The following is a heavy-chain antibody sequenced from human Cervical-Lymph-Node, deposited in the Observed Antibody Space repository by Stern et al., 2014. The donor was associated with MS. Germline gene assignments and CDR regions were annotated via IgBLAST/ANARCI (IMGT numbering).Heavy chain of an antibody. CDR2: VSPRGGLT. CDR3: ARVRGYTEHYSFDF. Sequence: VQLVESGAEVKKPGASVKVSCKTSGFTFTNYYIHWVRQAPGQGLEWMGLVSPRGGLTSYGDSFPGRLTMTRDTSETKAILEMTNLPSEDTAVYFCARVRGYTEHYSFDFWGQGTLVTVSS. J-gene: IGHJ4*02. CDR1: GFTFTNYY. D-gene: IGHD1-1*01. V-gene: IGHV1-46*01.